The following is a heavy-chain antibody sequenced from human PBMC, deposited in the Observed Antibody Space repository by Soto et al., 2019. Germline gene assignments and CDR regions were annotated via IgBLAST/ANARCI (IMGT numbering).Heavy chain of an antibody. Sequence: EVQLVESGGGLVKPGGSLRVSCTTSGFTFTNAWMSWVRQAPGKGLEWVGRIKSKTDGGTIDYAAPVKGRFTISREDSKNTLYMQMNAVQAEDTALYYCTTTKGRLPTPTIDSWGQGTLVTVSS. D-gene: IGHD2-8*01. J-gene: IGHJ4*02. CDR3: TTTKGRLPTPTIDS. V-gene: IGHV3-15*01. CDR2: IKSKTDGGTI. CDR1: GFTFTNAW.